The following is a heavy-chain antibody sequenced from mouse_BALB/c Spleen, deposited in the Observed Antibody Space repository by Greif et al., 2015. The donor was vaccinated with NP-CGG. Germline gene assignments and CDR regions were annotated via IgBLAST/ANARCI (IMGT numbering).Heavy chain of an antibody. CDR1: GYSFTSYW. D-gene: IGHD2-1*01. V-gene: IGHV1S126*01. Sequence: VQLQQSGPQLVRPGASVKISCKASGYSFTSYWMHWVKQRPGQGLEWIGMIDPSDSETRLNQKFKDKATLTVDKSSSTAYMQLSSPTSEDSAVYYCARDGNWGAMDYWGQGTSVTVSS. J-gene: IGHJ4*01. CDR3: ARDGNWGAMDY. CDR2: IDPSDSET.